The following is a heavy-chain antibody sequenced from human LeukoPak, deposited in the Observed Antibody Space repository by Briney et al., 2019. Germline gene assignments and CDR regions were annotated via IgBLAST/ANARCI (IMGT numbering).Heavy chain of an antibody. CDR1: GFTFSSYA. V-gene: IGHV3-23*01. J-gene: IGHJ4*02. CDR2: ITGSGGDT. D-gene: IGHD1-26*01. Sequence: GGSLRLSCAASGFTFSSYAMSWVRQAPGKGLEWVAPITGSGGDTYYADSVKGRFTISRDNSKNTLYLQMNSLRAEETAVYYCAKEVEYSGSYLNYWGQGTMVTVSS. CDR3: AKEVEYSGSYLNY.